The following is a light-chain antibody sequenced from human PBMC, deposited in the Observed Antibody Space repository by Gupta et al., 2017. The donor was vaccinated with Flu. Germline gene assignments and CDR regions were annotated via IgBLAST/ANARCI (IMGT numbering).Light chain of an antibody. CDR1: SSNIGNNY. CDR2: ANN. J-gene: IGLJ3*02. CDR3: GTWDSSLSAWV. V-gene: IGLV1-51*02. Sequence: KVTSSCSGSSSNIGNNYVSGYQHLPGAAPKLRIDANNKRPSGIPDRFSGSKSGTSATLGSTGLQTGYEADYYCGTWDSSLSAWVFGGGTKLTVL.